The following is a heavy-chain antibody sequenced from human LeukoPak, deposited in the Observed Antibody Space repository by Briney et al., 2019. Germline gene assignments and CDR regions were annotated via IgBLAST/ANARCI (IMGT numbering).Heavy chain of an antibody. CDR2: ISSSGSTI. D-gene: IGHD3-10*01. CDR3: ARGQLLWLGPTLDY. Sequence: GGSLRLSCAAFGFTFSSYEMNWVRQAPGKGLEWVSYISSSGSTIYYADSVKGRFTISRDNAKNSLYLQMNSLRAEDTAVYYCARGQLLWLGPTLDYWGQGTLVTVSS. V-gene: IGHV3-48*03. CDR1: GFTFSSYE. J-gene: IGHJ4*02.